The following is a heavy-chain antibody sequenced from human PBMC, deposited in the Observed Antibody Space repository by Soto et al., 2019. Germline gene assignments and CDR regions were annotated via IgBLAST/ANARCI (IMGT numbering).Heavy chain of an antibody. D-gene: IGHD3-3*01. J-gene: IGHJ6*02. CDR2: IDAGNGNT. Sequence: ASVKVSCKASGYTFTSYPTHWVRQAPGQRLEWMGWIDAGNGNTKYSQKFQGRVTMTRDTSTSTVYMELSSLRSEDTAVYYCARDYDFWSGYYDPTHYGMDVWGQGTTVTVSS. CDR3: ARDYDFWSGYYDPTHYGMDV. CDR1: GYTFTSYP. V-gene: IGHV1-3*01.